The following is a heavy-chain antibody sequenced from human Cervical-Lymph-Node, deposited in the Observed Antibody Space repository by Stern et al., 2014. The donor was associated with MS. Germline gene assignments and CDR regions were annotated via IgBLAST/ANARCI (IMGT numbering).Heavy chain of an antibody. CDR3: ARDQRGITIFGVVTDYYYLGMDV. D-gene: IGHD3-3*01. CDR1: GYIFTGYY. V-gene: IGHV1-2*02. Sequence: QVQLMQSGAEVKKPGASVKVSCKTSGYIFTGYYIHWVRQAPGQGLEWMAWINPNTGGPTYAQKFQGRVPMSRDTSISTAYVELSSLTSDDTAVYYCARDQRGITIFGVVTDYYYLGMDVWGQGTTVTVSS. CDR2: INPNTGGP. J-gene: IGHJ6*02.